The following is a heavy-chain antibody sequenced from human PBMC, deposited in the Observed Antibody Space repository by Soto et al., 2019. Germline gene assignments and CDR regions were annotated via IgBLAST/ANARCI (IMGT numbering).Heavy chain of an antibody. CDR2: ISSTSATI. CDR1: GFSFSSYE. D-gene: IGHD3-10*01. Sequence: RLSCTASGFSFSSYEMNWVRQAPGKGPEWVSYISSTSATIHYVDSVKGRFTISRDNAKNSVYLQMNSLRAEDSAIYYCARAAGIMTRGFHGMDVWGQGTTVTVSS. J-gene: IGHJ6*02. V-gene: IGHV3-48*03. CDR3: ARAAGIMTRGFHGMDV.